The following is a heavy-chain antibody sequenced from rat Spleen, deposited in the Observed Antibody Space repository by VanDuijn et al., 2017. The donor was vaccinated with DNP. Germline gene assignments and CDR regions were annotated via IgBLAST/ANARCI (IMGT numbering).Heavy chain of an antibody. Sequence: EVQLQESGPALVGPSQSLSLTCSVTGYSITSNYWGWIRKFPGNRMEWMAYISYRGNTGYNPSLRSRISITRDTSKNQFFLQLNSVTTEDTATYYCARGGWPLSGYFDYWGQGVMVTVSS. J-gene: IGHJ2*01. CDR1: GYSITSNY. CDR3: ARGGWPLSGYFDY. CDR2: ISYRGNT. D-gene: IGHD4-3*01. V-gene: IGHV3-1*01.